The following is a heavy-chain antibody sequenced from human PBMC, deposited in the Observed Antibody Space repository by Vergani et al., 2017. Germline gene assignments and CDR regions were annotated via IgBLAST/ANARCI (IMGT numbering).Heavy chain of an antibody. D-gene: IGHD6-13*01. CDR2: ISGSGGST. Sequence: EVQLLESGGGLVQPGGSLRLSCAASGFTFSSYAMSWVRQAPGKGLEWVSAISGSGGSTYYADSVKGRFTISRDNSKNTLYLQMNSLRAEDTAVYYCTRGGSSSWYAATDYWGQGTLVTVSS. CDR3: TRGGSSSWYAATDY. J-gene: IGHJ4*02. V-gene: IGHV3-23*01. CDR1: GFTFSSYA.